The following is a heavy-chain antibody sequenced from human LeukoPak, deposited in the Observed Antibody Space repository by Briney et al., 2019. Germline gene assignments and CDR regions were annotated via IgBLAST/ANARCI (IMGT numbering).Heavy chain of an antibody. CDR2: IYYSGST. CDR1: GGSFSSYY. D-gene: IGHD4-17*01. Sequence: PETLSLTCAVYGGSFSSYYWGWIRQPPGKGLEWIGSIYYSGSTYYNPSLKSRVTISVDTSKNQFSLKLSSVTAADTAVYYCARNLALVRTTVTRGGNWFDPWGQGTLVTVSS. CDR3: ARNLALVRTTVTRGGNWFDP. V-gene: IGHV4-39*01. J-gene: IGHJ5*02.